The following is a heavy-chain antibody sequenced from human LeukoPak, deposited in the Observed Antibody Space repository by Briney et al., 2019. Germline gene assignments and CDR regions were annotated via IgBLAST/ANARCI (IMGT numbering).Heavy chain of an antibody. CDR2: INHSGST. J-gene: IGHJ3*01. CDR3: ARHGTYYYDSSGLAA. D-gene: IGHD3-22*01. V-gene: IGHV4-34*01. Sequence: SETLSLTCAVYGGSFSGYYWSWIRQPPGKGLEWIGEINHSGSTNYNPSLKSRVTISVDTSKNQFSLKLSSVTAADTAVYYCARHGTYYYDSSGLAAWGQGTMVTVSS. CDR1: GGSFSGYY.